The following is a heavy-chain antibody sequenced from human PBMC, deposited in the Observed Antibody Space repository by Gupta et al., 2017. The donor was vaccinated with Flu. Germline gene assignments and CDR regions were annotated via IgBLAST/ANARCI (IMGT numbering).Heavy chain of an antibody. D-gene: IGHD3-16*01. Sequence: FTFSASWMHWVRQVPGKGLVWVSRVNNDGSGTQYADSVKGRFTISRDNARNTLYLQMNSLRAEDTAVYYCARDLLGRHFDYWGQGTLVTVSS. V-gene: IGHV3-74*01. J-gene: IGHJ4*02. CDR3: ARDLLGRHFDY. CDR2: VNNDGSGT. CDR1: FTFSASW.